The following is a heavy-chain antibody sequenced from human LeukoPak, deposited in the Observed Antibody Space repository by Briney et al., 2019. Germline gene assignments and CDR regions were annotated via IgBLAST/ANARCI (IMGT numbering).Heavy chain of an antibody. CDR1: GYTFTSYA. CDR2: INAGNGNT. V-gene: IGHV1-3*01. Sequence: ASVKVSCKASGYTFTSYAMHWERQAPGQRLEWMGWINAGNGNTKYSQKFQGRVTITRDTSASTAYMELSSLRSEDTAVYYCARSGYSSGWSFDYWGQGTLVTVSS. J-gene: IGHJ4*02. CDR3: ARSGYSSGWSFDY. D-gene: IGHD6-19*01.